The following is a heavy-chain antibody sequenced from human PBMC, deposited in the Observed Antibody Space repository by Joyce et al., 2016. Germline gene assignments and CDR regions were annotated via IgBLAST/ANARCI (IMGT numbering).Heavy chain of an antibody. CDR3: ARTCNDAFDI. CDR1: GDSVSSAAHY. V-gene: IGHV4-61*08. CDR2: LYDGGTT. Sequence: ESGPGLVKPSETLSLTCDVSGDSVSSAAHYWNWIRQSPEKGLEWIGYLYDGGTTNYNPYLESRVTISIDPPRNQLSLKMTSVTVADTALYFCARTCNDAFDIWGRGTMLIVSS. J-gene: IGHJ3*02.